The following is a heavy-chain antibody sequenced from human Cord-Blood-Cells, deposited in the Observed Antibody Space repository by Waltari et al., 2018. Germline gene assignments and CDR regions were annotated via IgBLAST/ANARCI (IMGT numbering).Heavy chain of an antibody. J-gene: IGHJ6*02. D-gene: IGHD5-12*01. V-gene: IGHV1-58*01. CDR3: AAGIDGYDYYYHYGMAV. Sequence: QMQLVQSGPEVKKPGTSVKVSCKASGFTFTSSAGQWVRPAGGQRFEWIGGCVVGSGNTIYAQKFQERVTITRDMSKSTSYMELRILRSDDTAVYYCAAGIDGYDYYYHYGMAVWGQGPTVTVSS. CDR1: GFTFTSSA. CDR2: CVVGSGNT.